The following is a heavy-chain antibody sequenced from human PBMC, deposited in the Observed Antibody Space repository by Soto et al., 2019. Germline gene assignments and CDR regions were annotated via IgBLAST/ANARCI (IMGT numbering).Heavy chain of an antibody. V-gene: IGHV1-2*04. CDR2: INPNSGGT. J-gene: IGHJ6*02. CDR1: GHTFTGYY. D-gene: IGHD3-9*01. CDR3: ARGSLSRYFDWLPPAGYYYGMDV. Sequence: GASVKVSCKASGHTFTGYYMHWVRQAPGQGLEWMGWINPNSGGTNYAQKFQGWVTMTRDTSISTAYMELSRLRSDDTAVYYCARGSLSRYFDWLPPAGYYYGMDVWGQGTTVTVSS.